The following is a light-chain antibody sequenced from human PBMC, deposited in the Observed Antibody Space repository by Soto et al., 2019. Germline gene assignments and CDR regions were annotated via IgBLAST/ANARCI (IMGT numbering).Light chain of an antibody. CDR2: GAS. Sequence: EIVLTQSPATLSLSPGERATLSCRASQSVSNNYLAWYQQKPGQAPRLLIYGASSRATGIPDRFSGSGSGTDFTLTISSLQSEDFAVYYCQQYNNWPGEAFGQGTKVDSK. J-gene: IGKJ1*01. V-gene: IGKV3-20*01. CDR1: QSVSNNY. CDR3: QQYNNWPGEA.